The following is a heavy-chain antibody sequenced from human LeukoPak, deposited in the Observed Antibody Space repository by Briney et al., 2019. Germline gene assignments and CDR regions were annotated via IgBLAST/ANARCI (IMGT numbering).Heavy chain of an antibody. J-gene: IGHJ6*02. CDR2: ISGSGGST. CDR1: GLTFSSYA. Sequence: GGSLRLSCAASGLTFSSYAMSWVRQPPGKGLEWVSAISGSGGSTYYADSVKGRFTISRDNSKNTLYLQMNSLRAEDTAVYYCAKAPGWNYVAHMDVWGQGTTVTVSS. CDR3: AKAPGWNYVAHMDV. D-gene: IGHD1-7*01. V-gene: IGHV3-23*01.